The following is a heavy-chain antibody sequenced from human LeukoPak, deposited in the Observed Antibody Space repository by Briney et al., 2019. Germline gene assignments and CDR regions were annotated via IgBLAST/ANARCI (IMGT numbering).Heavy chain of an antibody. D-gene: IGHD3-22*01. V-gene: IGHV4-59*08. J-gene: IGHJ3*02. Sequence: SETLSLTCTVSGGSISSYYWSWIRQPPGKGLEWIGYIYYSGSANYNPSLKSRVTISVDTSKNQFSLKLSSVTAADTAVYYCARQYYDSSGYYYFNAFDIWGQGTMVTVSS. CDR3: ARQYYDSSGYYYFNAFDI. CDR1: GGSISSYY. CDR2: IYYSGSA.